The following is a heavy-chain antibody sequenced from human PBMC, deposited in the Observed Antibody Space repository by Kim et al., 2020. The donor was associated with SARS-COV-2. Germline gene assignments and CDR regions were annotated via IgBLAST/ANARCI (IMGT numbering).Heavy chain of an antibody. CDR1: GASITGYY. J-gene: IGHJ5*02. CDR3: ARDSEYYASGGYDDRFDP. V-gene: IGHV4-59*13. CDR2: IHHSGNT. D-gene: IGHD3-10*01. Sequence: SETLSLTCSVSGASITGYYWSWIRQPPGKGLEWIGYIHHSGNTNSNPSLKSRVTISIDTSKSQFSLRVNSVTAADTAVYFCARDSEYYASGGYDDRFDPWGQGTLVTVSS.